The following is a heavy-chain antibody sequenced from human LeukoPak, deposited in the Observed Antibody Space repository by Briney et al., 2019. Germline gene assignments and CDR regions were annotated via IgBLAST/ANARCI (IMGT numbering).Heavy chain of an antibody. CDR2: IYYSGST. V-gene: IGHV4-59*01. D-gene: IGHD3-22*01. CDR3: ARATSTGYFYFDS. J-gene: IGHJ4*02. Sequence: SETLSLTCTVSGGSISPYYWSWIRQPPGKRLEWIGYIYYSGSTNYNPSLKSRVTMSVVTSKNQFSLKVNSVTAADTAVYYCARATSTGYFYFDSWGQGTLVTVSS. CDR1: GGSISPYY.